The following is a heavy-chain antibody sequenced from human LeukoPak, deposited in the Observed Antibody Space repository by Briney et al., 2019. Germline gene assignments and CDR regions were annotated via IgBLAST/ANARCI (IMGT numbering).Heavy chain of an antibody. CDR1: GFTFSSYS. D-gene: IGHD4-17*01. V-gene: IGHV3-21*01. CDR2: ISSSSSYI. Sequence: PGGSLRLSCAASGFTFSSYSMNWVRQAPGKGLEWVSSISSSSSYIYYADSVKGRFTISRDNAKNSLYLQMNSLRAEDTAVYYCAGVASPLRLDAFDIWGQGTMVTVSS. CDR3: AGVASPLRLDAFDI. J-gene: IGHJ3*02.